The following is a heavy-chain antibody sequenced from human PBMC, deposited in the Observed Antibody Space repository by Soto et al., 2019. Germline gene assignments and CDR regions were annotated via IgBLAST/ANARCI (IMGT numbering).Heavy chain of an antibody. V-gene: IGHV3-30*18. CDR1: GFTFSSYG. D-gene: IGHD6-19*01. J-gene: IGHJ4*02. Sequence: QVQLVESGGGLVQPGRSLRLSCAASGFTFSSYGMHWVRQAPGKGLEWVAVISYDGSNKYYADSVKGRFTISRDNSNNTLYLQMNSLRAEDTAVYYCANGAVAGDYWGQGTLVTVSS. CDR2: ISYDGSNK. CDR3: ANGAVAGDY.